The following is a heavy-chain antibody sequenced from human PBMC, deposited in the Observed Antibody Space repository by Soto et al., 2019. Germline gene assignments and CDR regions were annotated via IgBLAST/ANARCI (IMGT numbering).Heavy chain of an antibody. D-gene: IGHD1-26*01. CDR2: INPNSGGT. CDR3: ATISVAATPDFDY. CDR1: GYTFTGQY. Sequence: ASVKVSCKASGYTFTGQYMHWVRQAHGQGLEWMGWINPNSGGTNYAQKFQGRVTMTSDTSISTAYMEVSRLRSDDTAVYYCATISVAATPDFDYWGQGTLVTVSS. J-gene: IGHJ4*02. V-gene: IGHV1-2*02.